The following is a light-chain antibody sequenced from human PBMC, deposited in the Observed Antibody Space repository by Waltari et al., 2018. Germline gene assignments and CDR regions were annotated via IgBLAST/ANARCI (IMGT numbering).Light chain of an antibody. V-gene: IGKV1-5*03. J-gene: IGKJ4*01. CDR3: QQYNSYPLS. CDR1: QSISIW. CDR2: KAS. Sequence: DIQMTQSPSTLSASLGDRVTITCRASQSISIWLAWYQQRPEKAPDLLIYKASNLASGVPSRFSGVGSGTEFTLTISSLQPDDFAVYFCQQYNSYPLSFGGGTKVEI.